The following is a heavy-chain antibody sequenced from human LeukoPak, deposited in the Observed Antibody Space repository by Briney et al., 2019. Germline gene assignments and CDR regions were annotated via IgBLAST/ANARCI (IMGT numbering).Heavy chain of an antibody. D-gene: IGHD3-10*01. CDR3: AREMRSPRGGFDY. CDR1: SGSISSTSCY. V-gene: IGHV4-39*07. Sequence: PSETLSLTCTVSSGSISSTSCYWGWIRQPPGMGLEWIGSMYYSGSTYHNPSLKSRVTISVDTSKSQFSLKLSSVTAADTAVYYCAREMRSPRGGFDYWDQGTLVTVSS. CDR2: MYYSGST. J-gene: IGHJ4*02.